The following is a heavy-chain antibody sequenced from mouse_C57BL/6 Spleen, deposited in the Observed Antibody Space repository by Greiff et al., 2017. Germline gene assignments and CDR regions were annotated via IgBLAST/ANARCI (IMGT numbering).Heavy chain of an antibody. D-gene: IGHD2-4*01. CDR1: GYTFTDYN. V-gene: IGHV1-18*01. Sequence: EVQLQESGPELVKPGASVKIPCKASGYTFTDYNMDWVKQSHGKSLEWIGDINPNNGGTIYNQKFKGKATLTVDKSSSTAYMELRSLTSEDTAVYYCARRYDYDGDWYFDVWGTGTTVTVSS. J-gene: IGHJ1*03. CDR3: ARRYDYDGDWYFDV. CDR2: INPNNGGT.